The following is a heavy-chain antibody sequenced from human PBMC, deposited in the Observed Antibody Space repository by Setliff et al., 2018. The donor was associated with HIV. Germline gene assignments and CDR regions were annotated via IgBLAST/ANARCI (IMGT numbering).Heavy chain of an antibody. CDR3: ARLMHYYDSFWVLWRENYFDS. Sequence: SETLSLTCSVSGGSISNNSYYWGWVRQPPGKGLELIGNLFYSGSTYYNPSLKSRVTISVDTSKSQFSLKLSSVTAADTAVYYCARLMHYYDSFWVLWRENYFDSWGRGTLVTVSS. V-gene: IGHV4-39*01. D-gene: IGHD3-22*01. CDR1: GGSISNNSYY. J-gene: IGHJ4*01. CDR2: LFYSGST.